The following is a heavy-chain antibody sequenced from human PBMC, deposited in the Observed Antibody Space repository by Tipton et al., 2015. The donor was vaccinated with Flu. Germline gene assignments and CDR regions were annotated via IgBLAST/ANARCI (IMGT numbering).Heavy chain of an antibody. Sequence: SLRLSCAASGFTFSSYAMSWVRQAPGKGLEWVSAISGSGGSTYYADSVKGRFTISRDNSKNTLYLQMNSLRAEDTAVYYCAKASSGTTRGSPLDYWGQGTLVTVSS. CDR2: ISGSGGST. J-gene: IGHJ4*02. CDR3: AKASSGTTRGSPLDY. V-gene: IGHV3-23*01. CDR1: GFTFSSYA. D-gene: IGHD1-7*01.